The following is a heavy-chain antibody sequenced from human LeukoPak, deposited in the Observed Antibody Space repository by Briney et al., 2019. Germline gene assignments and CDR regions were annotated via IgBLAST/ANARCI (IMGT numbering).Heavy chain of an antibody. V-gene: IGHV3-9*01. J-gene: IGHJ4*02. CDR2: ISWNSGSI. D-gene: IGHD5-24*01. CDR3: AKGDGYNLGSVDY. Sequence: GGSLRLSCAASGFTFDDYAMHWVRQAPGKGLEWVSGISWNSGSIGYADSVKGRFTISRDNAKNSLYLQMNSLRAEDTALYYCAKGDGYNLGSVDYWGQGTLDTVSS. CDR1: GFTFDDYA.